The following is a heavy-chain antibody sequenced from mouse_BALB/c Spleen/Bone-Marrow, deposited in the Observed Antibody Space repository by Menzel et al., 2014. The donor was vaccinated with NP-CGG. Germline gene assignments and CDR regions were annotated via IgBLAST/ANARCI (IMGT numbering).Heavy chain of an antibody. Sequence: VQLKQSGPELVKPGASVKISCKTSGYTFTEYTMHWVKQSHGKSREWIGGINPNNGGTVYNQKFEDKATLTVDKSSSTAYMEFRSLTSEDSAIYYCARSRGNYWYFDVWGAGTTVTVSS. CDR2: INPNNGGT. CDR1: GYTFTEYT. CDR3: ARSRGNYWYFDV. D-gene: IGHD2-1*01. J-gene: IGHJ1*01. V-gene: IGHV1-18*01.